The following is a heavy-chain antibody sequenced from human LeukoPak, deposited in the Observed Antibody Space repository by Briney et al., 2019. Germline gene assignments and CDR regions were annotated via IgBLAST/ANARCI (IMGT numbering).Heavy chain of an antibody. V-gene: IGHV3-30-3*01. D-gene: IGHD5-18*01. CDR1: GFTFSSYT. CDR2: ISYDGSNS. J-gene: IGHJ2*01. Sequence: WGSLRLSCAASGFTFSSYTMHWVRQAPGKGLEWVAVISYDGSNSYYADSVKGRFTISRDNSKNTLYLQMNSLRAEDTAVYYCAGVDTAIIRDGLWYFDLWGRGTLVTVSS. CDR3: AGVDTAIIRDGLWYFDL.